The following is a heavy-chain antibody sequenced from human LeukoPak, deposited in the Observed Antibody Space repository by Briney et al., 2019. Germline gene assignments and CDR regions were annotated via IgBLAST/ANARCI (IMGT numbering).Heavy chain of an antibody. Sequence: SETLSLTCAVSSYSISSGSYWGWIRQSPGKGLEWVGSIFHSGNSYYNPSLKSRLTMSVDTSKNQFSLKLTSVTAADTALYYCARVTYVDDMLYQFFDYWGQEILVTVFS. D-gene: IGHD4-17*01. J-gene: IGHJ4*02. CDR3: ARVTYVDDMLYQFFDY. CDR1: SYSISSGSY. CDR2: IFHSGNS. V-gene: IGHV4-38-2*01.